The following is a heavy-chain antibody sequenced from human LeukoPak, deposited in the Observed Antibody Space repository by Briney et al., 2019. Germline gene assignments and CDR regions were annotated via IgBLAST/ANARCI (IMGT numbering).Heavy chain of an antibody. CDR3: TTDRRWGLLSNVDY. D-gene: IGHD1-26*01. J-gene: IGHJ4*02. CDR2: IKSNTDGGTT. CDR1: GFTFNNAW. Sequence: GGSLRLSCAASGFTFNNAWMSWVRQAPGKGLEWVGRIKSNTDGGTTDYAAPVKVRFTISRDDSKNTLYLETNSLKTEDTGVYYCTTDRRWGLLSNVDYWGQGTLVTVSS. V-gene: IGHV3-15*01.